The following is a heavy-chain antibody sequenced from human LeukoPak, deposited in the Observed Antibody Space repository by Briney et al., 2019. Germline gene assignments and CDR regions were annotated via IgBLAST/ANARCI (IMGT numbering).Heavy chain of an antibody. D-gene: IGHD6-6*01. V-gene: IGHV3-21*01. CDR3: ASEGAARRNWFDP. J-gene: IGHJ5*02. CDR1: GFTFSSYS. Sequence: GGSLRLSCAASGFTFSSYSMNWVRQAPGKGLEWVSSISSSSSYIYYADSVKGRFTISRDNAKNSLYLQMNSLRAGDTAVYYCASEGAARRNWFDPWGQGTLVTVSS. CDR2: ISSSSSYI.